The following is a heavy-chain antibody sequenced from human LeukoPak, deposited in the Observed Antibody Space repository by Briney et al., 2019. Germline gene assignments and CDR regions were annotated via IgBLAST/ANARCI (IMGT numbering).Heavy chain of an antibody. CDR2: ISAYNGNT. J-gene: IGHJ4*02. D-gene: IGHD3-10*01. Sequence: EASVKVSCKASGYTFTTYGFSWVRQAPGQGLEWMGWISAYNGNTNYAQKLQGRVTMTTDTSTSTAYMELRSLRSDDTAVYYCARGPLWFGEVSAYFDYWGQGTLVTVSS. V-gene: IGHV1-18*01. CDR1: GYTFTTYG. CDR3: ARGPLWFGEVSAYFDY.